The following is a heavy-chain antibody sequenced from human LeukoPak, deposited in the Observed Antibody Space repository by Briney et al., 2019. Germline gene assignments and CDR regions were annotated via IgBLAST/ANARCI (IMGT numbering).Heavy chain of an antibody. CDR1: GFTFSTYA. J-gene: IGHJ4*02. Sequence: GGSLRFSCAASGFTFSTYAMHWVRQAPGKGLEWVAVISYDGSSKYYADSVKGRFTISRDNAKNSLYLQMNSLRAEDTAVYYCARDSSGWYVFDYWGQGTLVTVSS. CDR3: ARDSSGWYVFDY. V-gene: IGHV3-30*04. CDR2: ISYDGSSK. D-gene: IGHD6-19*01.